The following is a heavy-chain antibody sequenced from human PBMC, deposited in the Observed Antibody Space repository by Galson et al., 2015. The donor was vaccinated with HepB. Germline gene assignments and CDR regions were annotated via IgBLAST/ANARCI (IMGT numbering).Heavy chain of an antibody. D-gene: IGHD3-22*01. Sequence: SVKVSCKASGYTFTSYYMHWVRQAPGQGLEWMGIINPSGGSTSYAQKLQGRVTMTRDTSTSTVYMELSSLRSEDTAVYYCARGPPTYYYDSSQPPGDYWGQGTLVTVSS. CDR2: INPSGGST. CDR1: GYTFTSYY. J-gene: IGHJ4*02. CDR3: ARGPPTYYYDSSQPPGDY. V-gene: IGHV1-46*04.